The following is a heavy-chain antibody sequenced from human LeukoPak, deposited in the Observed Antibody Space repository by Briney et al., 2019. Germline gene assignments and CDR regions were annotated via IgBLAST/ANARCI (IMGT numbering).Heavy chain of an antibody. Sequence: PGGSLRLSCAASGFTFSSYSMNWVRQAPGKGLEWVSSISSSSSYIYYADSVKGRFTISRDNAKNSLYLQMNSLRAEDTAVYYCARDSGGDPAGDYWGQGTLVTVSS. CDR3: ARDSGGDPAGDY. V-gene: IGHV3-21*01. D-gene: IGHD2-21*01. J-gene: IGHJ4*02. CDR2: ISSSSSYI. CDR1: GFTFSSYS.